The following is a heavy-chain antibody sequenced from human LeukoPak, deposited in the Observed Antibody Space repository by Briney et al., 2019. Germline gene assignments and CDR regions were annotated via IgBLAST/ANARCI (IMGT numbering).Heavy chain of an antibody. V-gene: IGHV1-18*01. J-gene: IGHJ6*02. Sequence: ASVKVSCKASGYTFTSYGISWVRQAPGQGLEWMGWISAYNGNTNYAQKLQGRVTMTTDTSTSTAYMELRSLRSDDTAVYYCARDRVTILPQGDYGMDVWGQGTTVTVSS. CDR3: ARDRVTILPQGDYGMDV. CDR1: GYTFTSYG. CDR2: ISAYNGNT. D-gene: IGHD3-9*01.